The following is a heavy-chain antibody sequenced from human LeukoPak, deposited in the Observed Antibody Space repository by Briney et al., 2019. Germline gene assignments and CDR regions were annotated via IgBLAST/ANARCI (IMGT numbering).Heavy chain of an antibody. Sequence: SETLSLTCAVYGGSFSGYYWSWIHQPPGKGLEWIGEINHSGSTNYNPSLKSRVTISVDTSKNQFSLKLSSVTAADTAVYYCARGLAVAGTYYGMDVWGQGTTVTVSS. J-gene: IGHJ6*02. V-gene: IGHV4-34*01. CDR2: INHSGST. D-gene: IGHD6-19*01. CDR3: ARGLAVAGTYYGMDV. CDR1: GGSFSGYY.